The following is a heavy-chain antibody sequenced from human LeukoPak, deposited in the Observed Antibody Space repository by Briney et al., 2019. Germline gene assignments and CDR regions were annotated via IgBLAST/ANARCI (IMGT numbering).Heavy chain of an antibody. CDR2: INWNGGST. Sequence: GGSLRLSCAASGFTFDDYGMSWVRQAPGKGLEWVSGINWNGGSTGYADSVKGRFTISRDNSKNTLYLQMNSLRAEDTAVYYCAKDRQAGYYYYYYMDVWGKGTTVTVSS. CDR1: GFTFDDYG. V-gene: IGHV3-20*04. CDR3: AKDRQAGYYYYYYMDV. J-gene: IGHJ6*03.